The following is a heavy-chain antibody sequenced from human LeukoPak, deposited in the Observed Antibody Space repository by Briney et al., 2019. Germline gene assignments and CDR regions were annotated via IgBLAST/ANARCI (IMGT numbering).Heavy chain of an antibody. V-gene: IGHV4-59*08. CDR1: GASISSYY. Sequence: KPSETLSLTCTASGASISSYYWSWIRQPPGKGLEWIGYIYYSGIMNYNPSLRSRVTISVDTSKNQFSLKRSSVTTADTAVYYCARQSAYDLDYWGQGTLVTVSS. D-gene: IGHD5-12*01. CDR3: ARQSAYDLDY. J-gene: IGHJ4*02. CDR2: IYYSGIM.